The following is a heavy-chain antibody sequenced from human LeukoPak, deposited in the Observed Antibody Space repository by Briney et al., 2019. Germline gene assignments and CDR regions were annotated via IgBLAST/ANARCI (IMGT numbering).Heavy chain of an antibody. Sequence: GGSLRLSCAASGFTFSTYAMSWVRQAPGKGLEWVSAIGGSGGSTYYADSVKGRFTISRDNSKNTLYLQMNSLRAEDTAVYYCAKTAGGYYDSSGYWVYWGQGTLVTVSS. V-gene: IGHV3-23*01. D-gene: IGHD3-22*01. J-gene: IGHJ4*02. CDR2: IGGSGGST. CDR3: AKTAGGYYDSSGYWVY. CDR1: GFTFSTYA.